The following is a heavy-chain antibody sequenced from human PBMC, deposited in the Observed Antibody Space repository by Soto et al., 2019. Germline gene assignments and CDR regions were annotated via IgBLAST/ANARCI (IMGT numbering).Heavy chain of an antibody. J-gene: IGHJ6*02. Sequence: GGSLRLSCAASGFTFSSYGMHWVRQAPGKGLEWVAVISYDGSNKYYADSVKGRFTISRDNSKNTLYLQMNSLRAEDTADYYGAKDRDYDILTGLTQGGMDVWGQGTTVTVSS. CDR2: ISYDGSNK. CDR1: GFTFSSYG. D-gene: IGHD3-9*01. CDR3: AKDRDYDILTGLTQGGMDV. V-gene: IGHV3-30*18.